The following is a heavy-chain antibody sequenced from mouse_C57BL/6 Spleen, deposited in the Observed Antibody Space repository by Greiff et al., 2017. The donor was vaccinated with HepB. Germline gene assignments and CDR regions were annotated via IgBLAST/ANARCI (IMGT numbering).Heavy chain of an antibody. CDR3: ARNGYSDY. Sequence: VQLKESGGGLVKPGGSLKLSCAASGFTFSDYGMHWVRQAPEKGLEWVAYISSGSSTIYYADTVKDRFTISRDNAKNTLFLQMTSLRSEDTAMYYCARNGYSDYWGQGTTLTVSS. D-gene: IGHD1-1*02. CDR1: GFTFSDYG. J-gene: IGHJ2*01. V-gene: IGHV5-17*01. CDR2: ISSGSSTI.